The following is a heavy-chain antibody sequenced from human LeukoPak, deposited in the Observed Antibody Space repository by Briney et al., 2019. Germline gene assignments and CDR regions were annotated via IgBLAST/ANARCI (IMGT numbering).Heavy chain of an antibody. Sequence: ASVKVSCKASGYTFTNYDINWVRQATGQGLEWMGWRNPNSGRTGFAQKFQGRLTMTADTFISTAYMELSSLTSDDTAVYYCARGPVSTHGMDVWGQGTTVTVSS. CDR2: RNPNSGRT. CDR1: GYTFTNYD. V-gene: IGHV1-8*01. J-gene: IGHJ6*02. D-gene: IGHD6-13*01. CDR3: ARGPVSTHGMDV.